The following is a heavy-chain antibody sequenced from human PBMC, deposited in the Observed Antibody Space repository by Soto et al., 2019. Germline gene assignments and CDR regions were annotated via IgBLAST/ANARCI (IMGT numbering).Heavy chain of an antibody. J-gene: IGHJ4*02. D-gene: IGHD1-26*01. CDR2: FIPIFGTA. CDR1: GGTFSSYS. V-gene: IGHV1-69*12. CDR3: AREGGRHSGGIDY. Sequence: QVQLVPAGAEGKKPASSVKVSCKSAGGTFSSYSINGLRQAPGQGLEWMREFIPIFGTANYAQRFQGRVTITAEESTSTAYLELSSLISEETAVYYCAREGGRHSGGIDYWGQGTLVTVSS.